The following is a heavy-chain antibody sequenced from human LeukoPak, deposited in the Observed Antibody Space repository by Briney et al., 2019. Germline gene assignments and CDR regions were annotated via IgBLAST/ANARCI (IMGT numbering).Heavy chain of an antibody. J-gene: IGHJ5*02. CDR1: GGSFSGYY. CDR3: ARVRNTMVRFSIVSHWFDP. V-gene: IGHV4-34*01. D-gene: IGHD3-10*01. Sequence: SETLSLTCAVYGGSFSGYYWSWIRQPPGKGLEWTGEINHSGSTNYNPSLKSRVTISVDTSKNQFSLKLSSVTAADTAVYYCARVRNTMVRFSIVSHWFDPWGQGTLVTVSS. CDR2: INHSGST.